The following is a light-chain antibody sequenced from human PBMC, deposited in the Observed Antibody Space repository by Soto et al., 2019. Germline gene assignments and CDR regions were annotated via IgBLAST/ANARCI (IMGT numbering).Light chain of an antibody. CDR3: QQYGSSTIT. V-gene: IGKV3-20*01. CDR1: QSVSSSY. Sequence: EIVFTQSPGTLSLSPGGRATLSCRASQSVSSSYLAWYQQKPGQAPRLLIYGASSRETGIPDRFSGSGSGTDFTLTISRLEPEDFEVYYCQQYGSSTITFGQGTRLEIK. CDR2: GAS. J-gene: IGKJ5*01.